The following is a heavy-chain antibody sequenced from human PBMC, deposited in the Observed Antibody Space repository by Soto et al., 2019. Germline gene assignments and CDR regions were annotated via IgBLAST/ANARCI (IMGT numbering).Heavy chain of an antibody. Sequence: EVQLVESGGGLVQPGGSLRLSCAASGFTFSSYAMWWVRQAPGKGLECVSAISGGGETTYYADSVKGRFNISRYNSKNTLYLQMNSQRAEETAVYYCAFNSVSGSYYCDYWGQGTLVTVSS. CDR2: ISGGGETT. J-gene: IGHJ4*02. CDR3: AFNSVSGSYYCDY. CDR1: GFTFSSYA. D-gene: IGHD3-10*01. V-gene: IGHV3-23*04.